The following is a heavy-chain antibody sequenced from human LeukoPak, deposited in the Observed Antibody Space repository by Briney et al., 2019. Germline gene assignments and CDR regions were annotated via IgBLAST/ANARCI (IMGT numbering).Heavy chain of an antibody. Sequence: PSETLSLTCAVYGGSFSDYYWSWIRQPPGKGLEWIGEINHSGSTNYNPPLKSRVTISVDTSKNHFSLKLSSVTAADTAVYYCARRGRGYSYGSEDYWGQGTLVTVSS. V-gene: IGHV4-34*01. CDR2: INHSGST. CDR3: ARRGRGYSYGSEDY. D-gene: IGHD5-18*01. J-gene: IGHJ4*02. CDR1: GGSFSDYY.